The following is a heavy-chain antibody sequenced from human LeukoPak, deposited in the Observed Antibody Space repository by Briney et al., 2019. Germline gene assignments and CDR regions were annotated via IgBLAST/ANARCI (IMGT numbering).Heavy chain of an antibody. D-gene: IGHD3-10*01. V-gene: IGHV3-30*02. CDR3: ARVKTYGRYFDF. Sequence: GGSLRLSCTASGFTFSSYGMHWVRQAPGKGLEWVAFIRYDGSNKYYADSVKGRFTISRDNSKNTLYLQMNSLRAEDTAVYYCARVKTYGRYFDFWGQGTLVTVSS. CDR2: IRYDGSNK. CDR1: GFTFSSYG. J-gene: IGHJ4*02.